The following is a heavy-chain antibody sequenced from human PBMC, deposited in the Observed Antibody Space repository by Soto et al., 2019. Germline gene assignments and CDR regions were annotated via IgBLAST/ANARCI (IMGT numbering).Heavy chain of an antibody. D-gene: IGHD3-22*01. CDR2: IWYDGSNK. Sequence: QVQLVESGGVVVQPGRSLRVSCAASGFTFSSYGMHWVRQAPGKGLEWVAVIWYDGSNKYYADSVKGRFTISRDNSKNKLYLQMNSLRVEDTAIYYCARDAYDSSDYYPFDYWGQGTLVTVSS. CDR3: ARDAYDSSDYYPFDY. V-gene: IGHV3-33*01. CDR1: GFTFSSYG. J-gene: IGHJ4*02.